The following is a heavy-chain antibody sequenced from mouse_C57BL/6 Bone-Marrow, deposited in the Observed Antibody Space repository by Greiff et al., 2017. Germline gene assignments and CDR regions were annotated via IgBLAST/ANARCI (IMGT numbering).Heavy chain of an antibody. J-gene: IGHJ3*01. D-gene: IGHD1-1*01. V-gene: IGHV1-72*01. Sequence: QVQLQQPGAELVKPGASVKLSCKASGYTFTSYWMHWVKQRPGRGLEWIGRIGPNSGGTKYNEKFKSKATLTVDKPSSTAYMQLSSLTSEDSAVYYCARDYGSSEPFAYWGQGTLVTVSA. CDR1: GYTFTSYW. CDR2: IGPNSGGT. CDR3: ARDYGSSEPFAY.